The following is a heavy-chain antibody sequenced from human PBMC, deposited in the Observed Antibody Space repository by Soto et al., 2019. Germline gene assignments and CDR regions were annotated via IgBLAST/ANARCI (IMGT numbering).Heavy chain of an antibody. CDR2: ISAYNGNT. J-gene: IGHJ6*03. V-gene: IGHV1-18*01. CDR1: GYTFTSYG. CDR3: AGALAAAHYYYNYMDV. Sequence: QVQLVQSGAEVKKPGASVKVSCKASGYTFTSYGITWVRQAPGQGLEWMGWISAYNGNTKCAQKLQGRVNMTPDTSTSTAYMELRSLRSHDTAVYYCAGALAAAHYYYNYMDVWGKGTTVTVSS. D-gene: IGHD6-13*01.